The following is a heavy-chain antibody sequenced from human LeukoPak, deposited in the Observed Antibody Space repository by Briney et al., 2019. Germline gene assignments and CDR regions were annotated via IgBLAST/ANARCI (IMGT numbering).Heavy chain of an antibody. J-gene: IGHJ4*02. CDR2: IYTSGST. Sequence: PSETLSLTCTVSGGSISSGSYYWSWIRQPAGKGLECIGRIYTSGSTNYNPSLKSRVTISVDTSKNQFSLKLSSVTAADTAVYYCARDHYGDYGGYFDYWGQGTLVTVSS. CDR3: ARDHYGDYGGYFDY. CDR1: GGSISSGSYY. V-gene: IGHV4-61*02. D-gene: IGHD4-17*01.